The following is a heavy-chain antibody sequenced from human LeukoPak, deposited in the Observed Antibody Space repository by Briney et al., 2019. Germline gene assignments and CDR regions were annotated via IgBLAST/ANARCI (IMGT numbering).Heavy chain of an antibody. J-gene: IGHJ4*02. D-gene: IGHD3-3*01. Sequence: PGGSLRLSCAASGFTFSSYSMNWVRQAPGKGLEWVSSISGSNSYIYYADSMKGRFTISRDNAKNSLYLQMNSLRAEDTAVCYCARDWYYDFWSGTIADYWGQGTLVTVSS. V-gene: IGHV3-21*01. CDR1: GFTFSSYS. CDR3: ARDWYYDFWSGTIADY. CDR2: ISGSNSYI.